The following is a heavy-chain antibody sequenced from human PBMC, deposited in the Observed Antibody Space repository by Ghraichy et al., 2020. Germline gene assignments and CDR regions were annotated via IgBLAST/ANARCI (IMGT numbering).Heavy chain of an antibody. Sequence: SETLSLTCTVSGGSISSSSYYWGWIRQPPGKGLEWIGSIYYSGSTYYNPSLKSRVTISVDTSKNQFSLKLSSVTAADTAVYYCARITYYYDSSGYWADYWGQGTLVTVSS. CDR2: IYYSGST. CDR1: GGSISSSSYY. V-gene: IGHV4-39*07. J-gene: IGHJ4*02. CDR3: ARITYYYDSSGYWADY. D-gene: IGHD3-22*01.